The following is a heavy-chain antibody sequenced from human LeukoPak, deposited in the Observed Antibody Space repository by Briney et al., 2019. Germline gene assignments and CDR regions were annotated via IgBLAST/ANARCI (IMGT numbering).Heavy chain of an antibody. Sequence: GGSLRLSCAASGFTFTSYSMNWVRQAPGKGLEGVSYISSGSSTIYYADSVKGRFTISRDNAKNSLDLQMNSLRAEDTAVYYCVRDGGGSSWDYWGQGTLVTVSS. CDR2: ISSGSSTI. V-gene: IGHV3-48*04. CDR3: VRDGGGSSWDY. CDR1: GFTFTSYS. D-gene: IGHD6-6*01. J-gene: IGHJ4*02.